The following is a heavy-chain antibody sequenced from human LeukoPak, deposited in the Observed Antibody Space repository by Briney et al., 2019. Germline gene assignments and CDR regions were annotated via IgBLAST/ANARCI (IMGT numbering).Heavy chain of an antibody. D-gene: IGHD3-10*01. CDR2: ISAYNGNT. V-gene: IGHV1-18*01. CDR3: ATEPPDYYGSGRRIDY. J-gene: IGHJ4*02. Sequence: ASVKVSCKASGYTFTSYGISWVRQAPGQGLEWMGWISAYNGNTNYAQKLQGRVTMTTDTSTSTAYMELRSLRSDDTAVYYCATEPPDYYGSGRRIDYWGQGTLVTVSS. CDR1: GYTFTSYG.